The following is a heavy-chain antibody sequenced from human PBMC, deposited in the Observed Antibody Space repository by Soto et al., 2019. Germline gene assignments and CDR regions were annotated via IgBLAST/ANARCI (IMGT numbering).Heavy chain of an antibody. CDR2: IYWDDDK. CDR1: GFSLSTSGVG. J-gene: IGHJ4*02. CDR3: ARTIFGVVIIDPPSSYYFDY. V-gene: IGHV2-5*02. D-gene: IGHD3-3*01. Sequence: SGPTLVKPTQTLTLTCTFSGFSLSTSGVGVGWIRQPPGKALEWLALIYWDDDKRYSPSLKSRLTITKDTSKNQVVLTMTNMDPVDTATYYCARTIFGVVIIDPPSSYYFDYWGQGTLVTVSS.